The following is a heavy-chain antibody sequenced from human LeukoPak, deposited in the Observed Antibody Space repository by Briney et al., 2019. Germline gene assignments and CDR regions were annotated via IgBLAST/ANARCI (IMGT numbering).Heavy chain of an antibody. CDR3: AAEPGNRYSSSFGSDY. CDR2: IVVGSGNT. Sequence: SVKVSCKASGFTFTNSAVQWVRQARGQRLEWIGWIVVGSGNTNYAQKFQERVTITRDMSTSTAYMELSSLRSEDTAVYYCAAEPGNRYSSSFGSDYWGQGTLVTVSS. CDR1: GFTFTNSA. D-gene: IGHD6-6*01. V-gene: IGHV1-58*01. J-gene: IGHJ4*02.